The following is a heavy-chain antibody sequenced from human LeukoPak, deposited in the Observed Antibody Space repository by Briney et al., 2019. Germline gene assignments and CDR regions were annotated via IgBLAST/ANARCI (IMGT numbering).Heavy chain of an antibody. D-gene: IGHD3-9*01. V-gene: IGHV3-23*01. CDR2: ISGSGGTT. J-gene: IGHJ4*02. Sequence: GGSLRLSYAASGFTFSNYAMNWVRQARGKGLEWVSSISGSGGTTYYADSVKGRFTISRDNSKNTLYLQMNSLRADDTAVYYCAKVRYVGYYFDTWGQGTLVTVSS. CDR3: AKVRYVGYYFDT. CDR1: GFTFSNYA.